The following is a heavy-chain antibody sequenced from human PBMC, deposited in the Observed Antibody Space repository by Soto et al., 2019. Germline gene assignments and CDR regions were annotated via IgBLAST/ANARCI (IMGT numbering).Heavy chain of an antibody. V-gene: IGHV4-30-2*01. J-gene: IGHJ6*02. CDR1: GDSISRGGYS. D-gene: IGHD6-6*01. Sequence: SETLSLTCVVSGDSISRGGYSWTWIRQPPGKALEWIGNIYDSGSTSYNPSLKSGVTISVDRSKNQFSLKLTSVTAADTAVYFCARGSSSYYDYGMDVWGQGTTVT. CDR2: IYDSGST. CDR3: ARGSSSYYDYGMDV.